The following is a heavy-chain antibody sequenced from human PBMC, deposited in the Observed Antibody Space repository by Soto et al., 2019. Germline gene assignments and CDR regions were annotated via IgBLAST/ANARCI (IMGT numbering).Heavy chain of an antibody. CDR1: GYTFTTFG. Sequence: ASVKVSCEASGYTFTTFGISWVRQATGQGLEWMGWTSAYNGNTNYAQKLQGRVTMTTDTSTSIAYMELRSLRSDDTAVYYCARDPVATIKGRSDYFEYWGQGTLVTVSS. V-gene: IGHV1-18*01. J-gene: IGHJ4*02. CDR3: ARDPVATIKGRSDYFEY. D-gene: IGHD5-12*01. CDR2: TSAYNGNT.